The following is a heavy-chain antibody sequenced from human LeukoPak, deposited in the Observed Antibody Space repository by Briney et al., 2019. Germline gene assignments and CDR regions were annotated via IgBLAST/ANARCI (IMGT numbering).Heavy chain of an antibody. CDR1: GFTFDDYA. D-gene: IGHD3-22*01. CDR2: ISWNSGSI. CDR3: AKDFGYYDSSGYFNY. Sequence: PGGSLRLSCAASGFTFDDYAMHWVRQAPGKGLEWVSGISWNSGSIGYADSVKGRFTISRDNAKNSLCLQMNSLRAEDTALYYCAKDFGYYDSSGYFNYWGQGTLVTVSS. J-gene: IGHJ4*02. V-gene: IGHV3-9*01.